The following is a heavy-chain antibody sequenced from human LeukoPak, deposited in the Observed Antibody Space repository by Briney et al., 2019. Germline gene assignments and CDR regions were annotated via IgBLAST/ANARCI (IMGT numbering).Heavy chain of an antibody. J-gene: IGHJ4*02. CDR2: LHNSGNT. D-gene: IGHD4-11*01. CDR1: GGSISSAL. Sequence: PSETLSLTCTVSGGSISSALWSWIRQPPGKGLEWIGYLHNSGNTVYSPSLMSRVTISVDTYKNHLSLKLTSVTAADTAVYYCARQSDYNPWNFDYWGQGTLSPSPQ. CDR3: ARQSDYNPWNFDY. V-gene: IGHV4-59*08.